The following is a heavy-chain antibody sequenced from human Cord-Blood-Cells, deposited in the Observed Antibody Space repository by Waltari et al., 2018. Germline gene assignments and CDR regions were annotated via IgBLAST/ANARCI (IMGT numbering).Heavy chain of an antibody. CDR3: ARGGYYYDSSGYYFDY. CDR1: GGSISSYY. J-gene: IGHJ4*02. V-gene: IGHV4-4*07. CDR2: IYTGGST. D-gene: IGHD3-22*01. Sequence: QVQLQESGPGLVKPSETLSLTCTVSGGSISSYYWSWIRQPAGKGLEWIGRIYTGGSTNYNPSLKSRVTMSVDTSKNQFSLKLSSVTAADTAVYYCARGGYYYDSSGYYFDYWGQGTLVTVSS.